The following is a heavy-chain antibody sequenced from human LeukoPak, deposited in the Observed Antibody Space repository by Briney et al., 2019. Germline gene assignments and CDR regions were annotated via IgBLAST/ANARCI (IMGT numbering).Heavy chain of an antibody. D-gene: IGHD1-1*01. Sequence: ASVKVSCKASGYTITGYYIHWVRQAPGQGLEWMGWINPNSGDTNYAQKFQGRVTMTRDTSINTAFMELSRLRSDGTAVYYCARDRHWNQGNFDYWGQGTLVTVSS. CDR2: INPNSGDT. CDR3: ARDRHWNQGNFDY. CDR1: GYTITGYY. J-gene: IGHJ4*02. V-gene: IGHV1-2*02.